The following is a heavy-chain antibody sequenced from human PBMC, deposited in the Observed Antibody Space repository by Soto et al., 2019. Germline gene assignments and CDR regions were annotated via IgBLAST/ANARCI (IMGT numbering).Heavy chain of an antibody. CDR1: GYSFSSYG. Sequence: QVQLVQSGAEVKTPGASVKVSCQASGYSFSSYGITWVRQAPGQGLEWLGWISAYNGATNYAQTLQDRVTVTTDTSSSTAYMELRSLRLDDTAVYFCAAAAIPVAGRPPDFWGQGTVVTVS. V-gene: IGHV1-18*01. J-gene: IGHJ4*02. D-gene: IGHD6-19*01. CDR3: AAAAIPVAGRPPDF. CDR2: ISAYNGAT.